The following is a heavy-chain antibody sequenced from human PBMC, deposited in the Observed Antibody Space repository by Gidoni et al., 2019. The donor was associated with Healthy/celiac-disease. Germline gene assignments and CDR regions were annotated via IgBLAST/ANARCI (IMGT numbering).Heavy chain of an antibody. V-gene: IGHV5-51*03. Sequence: EVQLVQSGAEVKKPGESLKISCQGSGYSFTSYWIGWVRQMPGKGLEWMGIIYPGDSDTRYSPSFQGQVTISADKSISTAYLQWSSLKASDTAMYYCARNHQYSSSWYGRGFDYWGQGTLVTVSS. CDR3: ARNHQYSSSWYGRGFDY. J-gene: IGHJ4*02. CDR2: IYPGDSDT. D-gene: IGHD6-13*01. CDR1: GYSFTSYW.